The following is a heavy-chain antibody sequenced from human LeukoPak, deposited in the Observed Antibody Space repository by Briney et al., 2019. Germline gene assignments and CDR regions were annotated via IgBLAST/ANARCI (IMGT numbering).Heavy chain of an antibody. CDR1: GFTFSSYA. CDR3: AKDRSGAYSSSWYYLFDY. CDR2: ISYDGSNK. V-gene: IGHV3-30*18. Sequence: GGSLRLSCAASGFTFSSYAMHWVRQAPGKGLEWVAVISYDGSNKYYVGSVKGRFTISRDNSKTTLYLQMNSLRAEDTAVYYCAKDRSGAYSSSWYYLFDYWGQGTLVTVSS. D-gene: IGHD6-13*01. J-gene: IGHJ4*02.